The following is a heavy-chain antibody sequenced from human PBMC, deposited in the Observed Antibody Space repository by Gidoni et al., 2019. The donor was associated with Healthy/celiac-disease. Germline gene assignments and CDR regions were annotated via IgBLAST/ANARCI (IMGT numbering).Heavy chain of an antibody. CDR3: TTEAPPIYCSSTSCYYYYYMDV. D-gene: IGHD2-2*01. V-gene: IGHV3-15*01. CDR1: GFTFSNAW. J-gene: IGHJ6*03. CDR2: IKSKTDGGTT. Sequence: EVQLVESGGGLVKPGGSLRLSCAASGFTFSNAWMSWVRQAPGKGLEWVGRIKSKTDGGTTDYAAPVKGRFTISRDDSKNTLYLQMNSLKTEDTAVYYCTTEAPPIYCSSTSCYYYYYMDVWGKGTTVTVSS.